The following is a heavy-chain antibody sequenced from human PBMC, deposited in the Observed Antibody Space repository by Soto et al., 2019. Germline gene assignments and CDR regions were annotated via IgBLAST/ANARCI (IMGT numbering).Heavy chain of an antibody. Sequence: ASVKVSCKASGGTFSSYAISWVRQAPGQGLEWMGGIIPIFGTANYAQKFQGRVTITADESTSTAYMELSSLRSEDTAVYYCARGNPARLYYYDSSGYYPFDYWGQGTLVTVSS. D-gene: IGHD3-22*01. J-gene: IGHJ4*02. CDR2: IIPIFGTA. CDR3: ARGNPARLYYYDSSGYYPFDY. V-gene: IGHV1-69*13. CDR1: GGTFSSYA.